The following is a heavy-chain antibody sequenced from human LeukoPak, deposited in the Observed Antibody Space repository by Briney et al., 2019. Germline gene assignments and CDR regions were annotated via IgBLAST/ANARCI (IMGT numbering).Heavy chain of an antibody. V-gene: IGHV5-51*01. J-gene: IGHJ3*02. Sequence: GESLKISCTGSGYSFTSHWIGWVRQMPGKGLEWMGIIYPGDSETRYSPSCQSQVTISADKSISTAYLQWSSLKASDTAMYYCARRYYYDTSGYYLAHDAFNIWGQGTMVTVSS. CDR1: GYSFTSHW. D-gene: IGHD3-22*01. CDR3: ARRYYYDTSGYYLAHDAFNI. CDR2: IYPGDSET.